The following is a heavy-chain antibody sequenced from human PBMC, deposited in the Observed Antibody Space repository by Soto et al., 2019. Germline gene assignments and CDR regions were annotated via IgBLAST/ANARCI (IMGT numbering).Heavy chain of an antibody. Sequence: SETLSLTXAVYGGSFSGYYWSWIRQPPGKGLEWIGEINHSGSTNYNPSLKSRVTISVDTSKNQFSLKLSSVTAADTAVYYCARGRRLLLWFGDPSLNYGMDVWGQGTTVTVSS. D-gene: IGHD3-10*01. CDR1: GGSFSGYY. CDR3: ARGRRLLLWFGDPSLNYGMDV. V-gene: IGHV4-34*01. J-gene: IGHJ6*02. CDR2: INHSGST.